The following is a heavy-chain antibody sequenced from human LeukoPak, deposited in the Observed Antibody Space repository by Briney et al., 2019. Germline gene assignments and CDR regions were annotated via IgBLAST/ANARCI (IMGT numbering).Heavy chain of an antibody. CDR2: IYPGDSDT. D-gene: IGHD4-17*01. Sequence: GESLQISCQGSGSIFTSYWIGWVRQLHGKGLEWMGIIYPGDSDTRYSPSLQGQVTISADKSISTAYLQWSSLKASDAAMYYCARHATMTTADYWGQGTLVTVSS. J-gene: IGHJ4*02. V-gene: IGHV5-51*01. CDR1: GSIFTSYW. CDR3: ARHATMTTADY.